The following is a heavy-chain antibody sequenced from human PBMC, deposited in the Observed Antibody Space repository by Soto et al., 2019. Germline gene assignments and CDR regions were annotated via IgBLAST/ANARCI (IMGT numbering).Heavy chain of an antibody. CDR1: GYTFTGYY. D-gene: IGHD6-25*01. V-gene: IGHV1-2*04. J-gene: IGHJ3*02. Sequence: ASVKVSCKASGYTFTGYYMHWVRQAPGQGLEWMGWINPNSGGTNYAQKFQGWVTMTRDTSISTAYMELSRLRSDDTAVYYCVRPSSGGFDVVFVIWGQGTMVTVSS. CDR3: VRPSSGGFDVVFVI. CDR2: INPNSGGT.